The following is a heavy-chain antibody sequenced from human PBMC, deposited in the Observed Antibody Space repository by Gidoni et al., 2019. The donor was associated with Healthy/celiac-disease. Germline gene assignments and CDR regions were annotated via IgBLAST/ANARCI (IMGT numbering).Heavy chain of an antibody. CDR1: GGSISSYY. Sequence: QVQLQESGPGLLKPSETLSLTCTVSGGSISSYYWRWIRQPPGKGLEWIGYIYYSGSTNYNPSRKSRVTISVDTSKNQFSLKLSSVTAADTAVYYCARDGYGGNYDYWGQGTLVTVSS. J-gene: IGHJ4*02. CDR3: ARDGYGGNYDY. CDR2: IYYSGST. V-gene: IGHV4-59*01. D-gene: IGHD4-17*01.